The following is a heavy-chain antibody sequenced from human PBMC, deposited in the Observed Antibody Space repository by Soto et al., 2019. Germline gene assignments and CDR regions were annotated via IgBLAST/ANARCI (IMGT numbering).Heavy chain of an antibody. V-gene: IGHV3-30*18. CDR1: GFTFSSYG. CDR3: AKDSDY. CDR2: ISYDGSNK. J-gene: IGHJ4*02. Sequence: QVQLVESVGGVVQPGRSLRLACAASGFTFSSYGMHWVRQAPGKGLEWVAVISYDGSNKYYADSVKGRFTISRANSKNTLYLQMHSLRADATAVYYCAKDSDYWGQGTLVTVSS.